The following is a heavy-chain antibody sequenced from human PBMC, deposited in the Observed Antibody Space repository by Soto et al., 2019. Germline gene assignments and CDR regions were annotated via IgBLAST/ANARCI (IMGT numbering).Heavy chain of an antibody. Sequence: PSETLSLTCAVSGGSVSSGSYYWSWIRQPPGKGLEWIGYIYYSGSTNYNPSLKSRVTISVDTSKNQFSLKLSSVTAADTAVYYCAREGNGYRLDYWGQGTLVT. J-gene: IGHJ4*02. CDR3: AREGNGYRLDY. V-gene: IGHV4-61*01. CDR1: GGSVSSGSYY. CDR2: IYYSGST. D-gene: IGHD5-12*01.